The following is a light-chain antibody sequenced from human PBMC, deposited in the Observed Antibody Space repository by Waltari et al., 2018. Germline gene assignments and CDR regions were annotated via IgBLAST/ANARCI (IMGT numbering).Light chain of an antibody. CDR1: QSIVDA. CDR2: DAS. Sequence: VLTQSPATLSLSPGDRAALSCRASQSIVDAIAWYQQRPGQTPRLLIYDASNRAPGIPARFSGSGSGTDFTLTISSLEPEDFAVYYWQQRRNWPLSFGQGTRLEIK. J-gene: IGKJ5*01. V-gene: IGKV3-11*01. CDR3: QQRRNWPLS.